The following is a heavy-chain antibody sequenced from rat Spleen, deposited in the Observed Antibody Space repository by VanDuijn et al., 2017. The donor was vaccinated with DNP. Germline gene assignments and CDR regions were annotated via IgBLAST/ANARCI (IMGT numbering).Heavy chain of an antibody. D-gene: IGHD4-3*01. CDR3: ARWNSGYG. J-gene: IGHJ2*01. CDR1: GFTFTNFP. V-gene: IGHV5-22*01. CDR2: ISYEGSST. Sequence: EVLVVDSGGGLVQPGGSLRLSCAASGFTFTNFPMAWVRQAPTKGLEWVASISYEGSSTYYGDSVKGRFTISRDNAKSTLYLQMNSLRSEDTATYYCARWNSGYGWGQGVMVTVSS.